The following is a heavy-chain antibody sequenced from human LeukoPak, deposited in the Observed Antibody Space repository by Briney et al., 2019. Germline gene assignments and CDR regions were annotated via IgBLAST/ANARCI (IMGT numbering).Heavy chain of an antibody. D-gene: IGHD5-12*01. Sequence: NASETLSLTCTVSGGSISSYYWSWIRQPPGKGLEWIGYIYYSGSTNYNPSLKSRVTISVDTSNNQFSLKLSSVTAADTAVYYCARDSGYDRSHFDYWGQGTLVTVSS. J-gene: IGHJ4*02. CDR2: IYYSGST. V-gene: IGHV4-59*12. CDR1: GGSISSYY. CDR3: ARDSGYDRSHFDY.